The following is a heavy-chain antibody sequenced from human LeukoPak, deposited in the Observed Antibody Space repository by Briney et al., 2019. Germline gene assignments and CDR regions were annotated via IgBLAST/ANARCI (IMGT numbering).Heavy chain of an antibody. CDR3: ARDGTYYYDSSGYCCGY. J-gene: IGHJ4*02. CDR2: IIPIFGTA. D-gene: IGHD3-22*01. CDR1: GGTFSSYA. Sequence: SVKVSCKASGGTFSSYAISWVRQAPGQGLEWMGRIIPIFGTANYAQKFQGRVTITTDESTSTAYMELSSPRPEDTAVYYCARDGTYYYDSSGYCCGYWGQGTLVTVSS. V-gene: IGHV1-69*05.